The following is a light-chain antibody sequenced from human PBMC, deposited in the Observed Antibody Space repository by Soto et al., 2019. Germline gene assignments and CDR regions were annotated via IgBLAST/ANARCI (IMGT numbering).Light chain of an antibody. CDR3: PQSYRTPT. J-gene: IGKJ2*01. CDR1: QSISSY. CDR2: AAS. V-gene: IGKV1-39*01. Sequence: DIQMTQSPSSLSASVGDRVTITCRASQSISSYLNWYQQKPGKAPKLLIYAASSLQSGVPSRFSGSGSGTHFTLTISSQQPEDVATYYCPQSYRTPTFGQANKLEIK.